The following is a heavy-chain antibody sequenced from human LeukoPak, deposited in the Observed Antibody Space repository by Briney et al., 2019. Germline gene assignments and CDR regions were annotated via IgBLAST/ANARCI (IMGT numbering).Heavy chain of an antibody. CDR2: ISGSGGST. Sequence: GGSLRLSCAASGFTFSSYAMSWVRQAPGKGLEWVSAISGSGGSTYYAYSVKGRFTIYRDNSKNTLYLQMNSLSAEDTAVYYCAKFVGVVVVNLDYWGQGTLVTVSS. CDR3: AKFVGVVVVNLDY. D-gene: IGHD3-22*01. CDR1: GFTFSSYA. V-gene: IGHV3-23*01. J-gene: IGHJ4*02.